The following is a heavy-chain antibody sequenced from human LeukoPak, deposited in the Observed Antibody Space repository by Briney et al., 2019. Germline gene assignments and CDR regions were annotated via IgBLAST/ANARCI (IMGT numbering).Heavy chain of an antibody. Sequence: SQTLSLTCTVSGASISSGGYYWSWIRQHPGKGLEWIGYIYYSVSTYYNPSLKSRLTISIDTSKNQFSLKLSSVTAADTAVYYCARGSVVVTAESYYFDYWGQGTLVTVSS. CDR2: IYYSVST. CDR1: GASISSGGYY. J-gene: IGHJ4*02. CDR3: ARGSVVVTAESYYFDY. V-gene: IGHV4-31*03. D-gene: IGHD2-15*01.